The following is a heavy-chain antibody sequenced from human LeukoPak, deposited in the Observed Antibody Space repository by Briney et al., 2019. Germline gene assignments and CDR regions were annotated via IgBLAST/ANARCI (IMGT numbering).Heavy chain of an antibody. J-gene: IGHJ4*02. CDR1: EFKFSDYY. V-gene: IGHV3-11*03. D-gene: IGHD6-19*01. CDR2: ISSSSTYI. CDR3: ARIAVAGTLDC. Sequence: GGSLRLSCAASEFKFSDYYMSWIRQAPGKGLEWVSYISSSSTYISYADSVKGPFTISRDNAKNSVYLQMNSLRAEDTAVYYCARIAVAGTLDCWGQGTLVTVSS.